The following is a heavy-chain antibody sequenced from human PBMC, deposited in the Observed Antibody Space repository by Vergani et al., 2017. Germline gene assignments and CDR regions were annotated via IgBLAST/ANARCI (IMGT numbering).Heavy chain of an antibody. Sequence: QLQLQESGPGLVKPSETLSLTCTVSGGSISSSSYYWGWIRQPPGKGLEWIGSIYYSGRTYYNRALKSRVTISVDTSKNQFSLKLSSVTAADTAVYYCARLPGTYYYGMDVWGQGTTVTVSS. CDR1: GGSISSSSYY. J-gene: IGHJ6*02. CDR2: IYYSGRT. V-gene: IGHV4-39*01. D-gene: IGHD3-10*01. CDR3: ARLPGTYYYGMDV.